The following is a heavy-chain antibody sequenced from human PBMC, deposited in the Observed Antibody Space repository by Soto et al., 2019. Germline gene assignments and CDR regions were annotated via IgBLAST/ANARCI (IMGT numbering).Heavy chain of an antibody. V-gene: IGHV1-18*01. CDR2: ISAYNGNT. Sequence: ASVKVSCKASGYTFTSYGISWVRQAPGQGLEWMGWISAYNGNTNYAQKLQGRVTMTTDTSTSTAYMELRSLRSDDTAVYYCARDRMLAPLYYYYYMDVWGKGTTVPVSS. D-gene: IGHD2-15*01. CDR1: GYTFTSYG. CDR3: ARDRMLAPLYYYYYMDV. J-gene: IGHJ6*03.